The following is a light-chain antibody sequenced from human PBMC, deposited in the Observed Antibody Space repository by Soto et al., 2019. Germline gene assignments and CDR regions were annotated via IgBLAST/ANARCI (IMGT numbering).Light chain of an antibody. CDR1: QSISSW. J-gene: IGKJ5*01. V-gene: IGKV1-5*01. CDR3: QQLNSYPIT. CDR2: DAS. Sequence: DIQMTQSPSTLSASVGDGVTITCRASQSISSWLAWYQQKPGKAPKLLIYDASSLESGVPSRFSGTESGTEFTPTISSLQPEDFTTYFCQQLNSYPITFGQGTRLEI.